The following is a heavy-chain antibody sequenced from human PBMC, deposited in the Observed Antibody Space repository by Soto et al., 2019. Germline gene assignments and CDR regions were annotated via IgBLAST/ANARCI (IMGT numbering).Heavy chain of an antibody. CDR3: ARHDLIGDDFWSGYYRTNWFDP. CDR2: IYYSGST. Sequence: PSETLSVTSTVADGSISSSSYYWGWIRQPPGKGLEWIGSIYYSGSTYYNPSLKSRVTISVDTSKNQFSLKLSSVTAADTAVYYCARHDLIGDDFWSGYYRTNWFDPWGQGTLVTVSS. V-gene: IGHV4-39*01. J-gene: IGHJ5*02. CDR1: DGSISSSSYY. D-gene: IGHD3-3*01.